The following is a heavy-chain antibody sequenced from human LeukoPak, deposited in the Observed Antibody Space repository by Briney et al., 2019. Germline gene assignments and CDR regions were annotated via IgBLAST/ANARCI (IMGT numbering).Heavy chain of an antibody. CDR3: ARSGSYFLAPLDY. J-gene: IGHJ4*02. V-gene: IGHV4-59*12. CDR1: GASISSYY. CDR2: IFYTGSS. D-gene: IGHD1-26*01. Sequence: SETLSLTCTVSGASISSYYWSWIRQPPGKGLEWIGHIFYTGSSNYNPSLKSRVTISLSRPNNQFSLRLTSVTAADTAVYYCARSGSYFLAPLDYWGQGTLVTVSS.